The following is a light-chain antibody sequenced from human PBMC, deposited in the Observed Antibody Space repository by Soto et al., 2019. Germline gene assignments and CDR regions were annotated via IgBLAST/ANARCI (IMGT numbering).Light chain of an antibody. V-gene: IGKV3-15*01. CDR3: QQYNNWPLT. CDR2: GAS. J-gene: IGKJ2*01. Sequence: EIVMTQSPATLSVSPGERATLSCRASQSVSSNLAWYQQKPGQAPRLLIYGASTRATGIPARFSGSGSGTEFTLPISSLQSEDFAVYYCQQYNNWPLTFGPGTKLEIK. CDR1: QSVSSN.